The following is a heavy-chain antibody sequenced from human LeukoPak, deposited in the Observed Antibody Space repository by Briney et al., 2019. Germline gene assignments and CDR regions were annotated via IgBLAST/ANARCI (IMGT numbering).Heavy chain of an antibody. CDR2: IKEDGTEK. D-gene: IGHD1-1*01. J-gene: IGHJ4*02. V-gene: IGHV3-7*01. Sequence: GGSLRLSCAASGFTFSSYAMSWVRQAPGKGLEWVANIKEDGTEKNLVDSVKGRFTISRDNTKNLLFLEMNNLRGDDTAIYYCVRESRPGGAMGLYHNLDYWGQGTLVAVSS. CDR1: GFTFSSYA. CDR3: VRESRPGGAMGLYHNLDY.